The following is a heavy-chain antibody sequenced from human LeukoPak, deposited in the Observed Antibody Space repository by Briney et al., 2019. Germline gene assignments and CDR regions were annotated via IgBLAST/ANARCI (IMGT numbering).Heavy chain of an antibody. D-gene: IGHD5-12*01. Sequence: SGGSLRLSCAASGFTFSDYYMSWIRQAPGKGLEWVSYISSSGSTIYYADSVKGRFTISRDNARNSLYLQMNSLRAEDTAVYYCARAPTNYYGMDVWGQGTTVTVSS. CDR1: GFTFSDYY. J-gene: IGHJ6*02. V-gene: IGHV3-11*01. CDR3: ARAPTNYYGMDV. CDR2: ISSSGSTI.